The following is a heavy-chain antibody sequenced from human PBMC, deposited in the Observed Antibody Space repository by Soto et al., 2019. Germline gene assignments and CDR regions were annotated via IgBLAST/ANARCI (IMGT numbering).Heavy chain of an antibody. CDR2: ISYDGSNK. CDR3: AKDRVVAVAGSSPLSVLDY. J-gene: IGHJ4*02. Sequence: QVQLVESGGGVVQPGRSLRLSCAASGFTFSSYGMYWVRQAPGKGLEWVAVISYDGSNKYYADSVKGRFTISRDNSKNTLYLQMNSLRAEDTAVYYCAKDRVVAVAGSSPLSVLDYWGQGTLVTVSS. D-gene: IGHD6-19*01. CDR1: GFTFSSYG. V-gene: IGHV3-30*18.